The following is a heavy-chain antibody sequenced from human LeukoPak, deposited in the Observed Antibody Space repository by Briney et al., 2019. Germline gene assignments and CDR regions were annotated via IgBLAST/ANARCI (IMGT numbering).Heavy chain of an antibody. CDR2: IKQDGSEE. CDR1: GFTFSNYW. CDR3: ARDRYCSGGGCYSIGYFDY. D-gene: IGHD2-15*01. V-gene: IGHV3-7*01. Sequence: PGGSLRLSCEASGFTFSNYWMGWVRQAPGKGLEWGANIKQDGSEEYYVDSVKGRFTISRDNAKNSLYLQMNSLRAEDTAMYYCARDRYCSGGGCYSIGYFDYWGQGTLVTVSS. J-gene: IGHJ4*02.